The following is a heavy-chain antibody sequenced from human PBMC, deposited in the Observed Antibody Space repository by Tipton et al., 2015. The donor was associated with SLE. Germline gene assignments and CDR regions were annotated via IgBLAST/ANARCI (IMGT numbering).Heavy chain of an antibody. CDR2: IFSKGST. J-gene: IGHJ3*01. Sequence: TLSLTCTVSGGSVNSGTYYWSWIRQPAGKGLEWIGRIFSKGSTNSNLSLKSRVTISADTSKNLFSLKLTSVTAADTAVYYCARGVAHYFDSGSFDVWGQGTLVTVSS. D-gene: IGHD3-10*01. CDR1: GGSVNSGTYY. V-gene: IGHV4-61*02. CDR3: ARGVAHYFDSGSFDV.